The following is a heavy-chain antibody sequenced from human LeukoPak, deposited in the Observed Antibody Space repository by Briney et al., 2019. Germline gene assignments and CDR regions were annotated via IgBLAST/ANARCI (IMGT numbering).Heavy chain of an antibody. CDR3: AKGLGLYTHFDY. J-gene: IGHJ4*02. D-gene: IGHD6-19*01. Sequence: GGSLRLSCAASGFTFSSYGMHWVRQAPGKGLEWVAFIRYDGSNKYYADSVKGRFTISRDNSKNTLYLQMNSLRAEDTAVYYCAKGLGLYTHFDYWGQGTLVTVSS. CDR2: IRYDGSNK. V-gene: IGHV3-30*02. CDR1: GFTFSSYG.